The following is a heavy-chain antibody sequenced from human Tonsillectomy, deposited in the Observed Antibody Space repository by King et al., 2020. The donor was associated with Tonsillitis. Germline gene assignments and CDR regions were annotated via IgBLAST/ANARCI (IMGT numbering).Heavy chain of an antibody. CDR2: INAGNGNT. Sequence: QLVQSGAEVKKPGASVKVSCKASGYTFTSYAMHWVRQAPGQRLEWMGWINAGNGNTKYSQKFQGRVTITRNTSASTAYMELSSLSSEDTAVYYCARAGSPYTAMAFWGQGTLVTVSS. J-gene: IGHJ4*02. CDR1: GYTFTSYA. V-gene: IGHV1-3*01. D-gene: IGHD5-18*01. CDR3: ARAGSPYTAMAF.